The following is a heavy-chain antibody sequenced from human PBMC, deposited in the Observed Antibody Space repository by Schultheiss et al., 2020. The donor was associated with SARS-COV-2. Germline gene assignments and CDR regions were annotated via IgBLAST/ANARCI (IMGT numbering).Heavy chain of an antibody. CDR1: GYTFINYG. V-gene: IGHV1-18*01. Sequence: ASVKVSCKTSGYTFINYGISWVRQAPGQGLEWMGWINPNSGGTNYAQKFQGRVTITADESTSTAYMELSSLRSEDTAVYYCARELYDYGDYAFDYWGQGTLVTVSS. D-gene: IGHD4-17*01. CDR3: ARELYDYGDYAFDY. J-gene: IGHJ4*02. CDR2: INPNSGGT.